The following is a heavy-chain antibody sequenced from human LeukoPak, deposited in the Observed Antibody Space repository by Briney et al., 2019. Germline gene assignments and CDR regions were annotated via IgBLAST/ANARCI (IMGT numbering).Heavy chain of an antibody. V-gene: IGHV4-38-2*02. CDR3: ARAKNYYDSSQGNWFDP. J-gene: IGHJ5*02. CDR2: IYHTGTT. D-gene: IGHD3-22*01. Sequence: SETLSLTCTVSGYSIISDYYWGWLRQPPGKELEWIGSIYHTGTTYYNPSLRSRVTISVDMSKNQFSLKLSSVTAADTAVYYCARAKNYYDSSQGNWFDPWGQGTLVTVSS. CDR1: GYSIISDYY.